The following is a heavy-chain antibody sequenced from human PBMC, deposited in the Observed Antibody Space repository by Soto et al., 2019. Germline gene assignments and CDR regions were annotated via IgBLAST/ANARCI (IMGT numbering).Heavy chain of an antibody. CDR3: ARGLSLGYCSSTSCSPGYCSGGSCYQMDY. J-gene: IGHJ4*01. CDR1: GYTFTGYY. CDR2: INPNSGGT. Sequence: ASVKVSCKASGYTFTGYYMHWVRQAPGQGLEWMGWINPNSGGTNYAQKFQGWVTMTRDTSISTAYMELSRLRSDDTAVYYCARGLSLGYCSSTSCSPGYCSGGSCYQMDYWG. V-gene: IGHV1-2*04. D-gene: IGHD2-2*01.